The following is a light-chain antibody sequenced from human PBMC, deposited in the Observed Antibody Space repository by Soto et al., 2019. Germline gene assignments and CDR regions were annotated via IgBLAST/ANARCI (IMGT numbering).Light chain of an antibody. CDR2: DVT. Sequence: QSALTQPASVSGSPGQSITISCTGTNSDVRNNNYVSWYQQNPGKAPKVMICDVTNRPSGFSNRFSGSKSGNTASLTISGLQAEDEADYYCSSFTGSSYVFGTGTKVTVL. CDR1: NSDVRNNNY. V-gene: IGLV2-14*01. CDR3: SSFTGSSYV. J-gene: IGLJ1*01.